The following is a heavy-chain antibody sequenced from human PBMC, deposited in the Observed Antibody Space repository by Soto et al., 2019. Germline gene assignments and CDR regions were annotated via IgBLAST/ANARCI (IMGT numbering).Heavy chain of an antibody. CDR3: AKDRGDYETHFPH. CDR1: GFTFSINA. V-gene: IGHV3-23*01. J-gene: IGHJ1*01. Sequence: GGSLRLSCAASGFTFSINAMSWVRLAPGKGQEVVTAISSSGRTTFHEDSVKGRITITSDNYKITLSLQMNGLRAEHTAVYYCAKDRGDYETHFPHWGQSTLVTVST. D-gene: IGHD4-17*01. CDR2: ISSSGRTT.